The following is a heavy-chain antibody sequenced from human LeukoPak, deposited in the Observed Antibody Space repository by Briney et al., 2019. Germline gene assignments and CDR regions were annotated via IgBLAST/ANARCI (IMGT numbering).Heavy chain of an antibody. J-gene: IGHJ4*02. D-gene: IGHD1-26*01. CDR3: ALTLKRGGSDY. Sequence: SETLSLTCAVYGGSFSGYYWSRIRQPPGKGLEWIGEINHSGSTNYNPSLKSRVTISVDTSKNQFSLKLSSVTAADTAVYYCALTLKRGGSDYWGQGTLVTVSS. CDR1: GGSFSGYY. V-gene: IGHV4-34*01. CDR2: INHSGST.